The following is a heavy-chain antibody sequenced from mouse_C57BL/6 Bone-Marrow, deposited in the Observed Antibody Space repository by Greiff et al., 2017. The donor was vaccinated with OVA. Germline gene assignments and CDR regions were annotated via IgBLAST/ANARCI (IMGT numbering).Heavy chain of an antibody. D-gene: IGHD1-1*01. V-gene: IGHV1-63*01. CDR1: GYTFTNYW. J-gene: IGHJ2*01. CDR2: IYPGGGYT. CDR3: ARYYGSRGYFDY. Sequence: QVQLQQSGAELVRPGTSVKMSCKASGYTFTNYWIGWAKQRPGHGLEWIGDIYPGGGYTNYNEKFKCKATLTADKSSSTAYMQISSLTSEDSAIYYCARYYGSRGYFDYWDQGTTLTVSS.